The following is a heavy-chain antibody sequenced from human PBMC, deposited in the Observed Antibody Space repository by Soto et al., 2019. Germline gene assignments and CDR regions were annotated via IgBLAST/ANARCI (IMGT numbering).Heavy chain of an antibody. V-gene: IGHV1-18*01. CDR3: AGADFQGTYYYDSSGYYFDY. CDR1: GYTFTSYG. D-gene: IGHD3-22*01. Sequence: ASVKVSCKASGYTFTSYGISWVRQAPGQGLEWMGGISPFYGKTNYAQKFQGRVTITTDASTSTAYMELRSLRFEDRAVYYCAGADFQGTYYYDSSGYYFDYWGQGTLVTVSS. CDR2: ISPFYGKT. J-gene: IGHJ4*02.